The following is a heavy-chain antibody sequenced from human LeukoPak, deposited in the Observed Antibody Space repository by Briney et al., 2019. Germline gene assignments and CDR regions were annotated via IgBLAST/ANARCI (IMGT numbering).Heavy chain of an antibody. Sequence: ASVKVSCKASGYTFTGYYMHWVRQAPGQGLDWMGWINPHSGGTNYAQKFQGRVTMTRDTSISTAYMELSRLRSDDTAVYYCARDDYGDYKYYFDYWGRGTLVTVSS. J-gene: IGHJ4*02. D-gene: IGHD4-17*01. CDR2: INPHSGGT. V-gene: IGHV1-2*02. CDR3: ARDDYGDYKYYFDY. CDR1: GYTFTGYY.